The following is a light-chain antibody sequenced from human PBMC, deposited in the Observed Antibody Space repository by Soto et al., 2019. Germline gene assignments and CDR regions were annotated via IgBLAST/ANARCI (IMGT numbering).Light chain of an antibody. CDR1: QSISSW. J-gene: IGKJ4*01. CDR2: KAP. CDR3: QQDNIYT. Sequence: DIQMTQSPSTLSASVGDRVTITCRASQSISSWLAWYQQKPGKAPKLMIYKAPSLESGVASRFSGSGSGTEFTLTISSLQPDYFASYYYQQDNIYTFGAGTKVEIK. V-gene: IGKV1-5*03.